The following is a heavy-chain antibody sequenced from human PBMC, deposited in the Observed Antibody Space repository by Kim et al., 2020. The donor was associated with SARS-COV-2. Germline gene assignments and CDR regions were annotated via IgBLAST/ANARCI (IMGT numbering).Heavy chain of an antibody. V-gene: IGHV3-30*12. D-gene: IGHD1-26*01. J-gene: IGHJ4*02. CDR1: GFTFSSYG. CDR2: ISYDGSNK. CDR3: ARGTRRDNERELLLID. Sequence: GGSLRLSCAASGFTFSSYGMHWVRQAPGKGLEWVAVISYDGSNKYYADSVKGRFTISRDNSKNTLYLQMNSLRAEDTAVYYCARGTRRDNERELLLIDWGQGTLVTVSS.